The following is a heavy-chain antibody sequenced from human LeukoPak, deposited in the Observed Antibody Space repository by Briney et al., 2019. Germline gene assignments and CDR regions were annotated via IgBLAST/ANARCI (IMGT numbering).Heavy chain of an antibody. CDR3: ARAYSSSWYFNWFGP. D-gene: IGHD6-13*01. CDR1: GGSISSSSNY. J-gene: IGHJ5*02. Sequence: SETLSLTCTVSGGSISSSSNYWAWIRQPPGKGLEWLGNIYHSGSTYYNPSLKSRVTISVDTSKNQFSLNLSSVTAADTAVYYCARAYSSSWYFNWFGPWGQGTLVTVSS. V-gene: IGHV4-39*07. CDR2: IYHSGST.